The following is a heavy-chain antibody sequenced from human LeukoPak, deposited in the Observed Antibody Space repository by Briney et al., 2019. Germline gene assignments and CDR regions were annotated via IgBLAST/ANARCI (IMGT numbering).Heavy chain of an antibody. CDR3: TRRVRYDYLVF. CDR1: WFTYEEFA. V-gene: IGHV3-49*04. CDR2: IRSKVYGGTT. J-gene: IGHJ4*02. D-gene: IGHD1-1*01. Sequence: GRSLRLPWTGSWFTYEEFAVGGVRQAPGKGLELVGFIRSKVYGGTTEYAASEKGRFTISRDDSTTIVYLQMNSLRTEDTAVYYCTRRVRYDYLVFWVQGILVTVSS.